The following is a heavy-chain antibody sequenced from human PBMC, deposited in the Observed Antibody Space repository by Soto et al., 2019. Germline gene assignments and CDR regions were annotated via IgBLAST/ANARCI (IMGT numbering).Heavy chain of an antibody. CDR3: ARAVELDY. J-gene: IGHJ4*02. Sequence: QVQLVQSGAEVKKPGASVKVSCKASGYTFTSYTISWVRQAPGQGREWMGWISAYNGNTNYAQKLQGRVSMTTDKSTSKDYTELRRVRSDDTAVYSCARAVELDYWGQGTLVTLSS. CDR2: ISAYNGNT. CDR1: GYTFTSYT. V-gene: IGHV1-18*04.